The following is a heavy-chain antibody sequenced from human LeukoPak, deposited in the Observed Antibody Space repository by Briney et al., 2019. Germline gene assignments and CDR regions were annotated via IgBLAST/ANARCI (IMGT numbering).Heavy chain of an antibody. J-gene: IGHJ4*02. V-gene: IGHV1-2*02. CDR2: INPDSGGT. D-gene: IGHD3-22*01. CDR3: ARVHYDSSGYVDY. CDR1: GYPFTAYY. Sequence: ASVKVSCKASGYPFTAYYMHWVRQAPGQGLEWMGWINPDSGGTNYAQKFQGRVTMTRDTSISTAYKELTRLRSDDTAVYYCARVHYDSSGYVDYWGQGTLVTVSS.